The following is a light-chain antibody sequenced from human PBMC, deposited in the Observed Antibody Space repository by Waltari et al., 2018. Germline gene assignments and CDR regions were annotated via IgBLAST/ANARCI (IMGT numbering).Light chain of an antibody. Sequence: QSALTQPASVSGSPGQSITISCTGPTRDVGGYNYVSWYQQHPGKAPQLMIYDVTNRPSGVSNRFSGSKSGNTASLTISGLQAEDEADYFCSSYTSSSTLVFGGGTKLTVL. CDR3: SSYTSSSTLV. CDR1: TRDVGGYNY. J-gene: IGLJ2*01. V-gene: IGLV2-14*03. CDR2: DVT.